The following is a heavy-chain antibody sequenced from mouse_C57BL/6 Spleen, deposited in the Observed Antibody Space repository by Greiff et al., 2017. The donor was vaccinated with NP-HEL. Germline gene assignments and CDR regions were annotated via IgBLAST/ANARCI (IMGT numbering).Heavy chain of an antibody. CDR3: SRSEYYGGFAY. D-gene: IGHD1-1*01. CDR2: IHPNSGST. CDR1: GYTFTSYW. Sequence: VQLQQPGAELVKPGASVKLSCKASGYTFTSYWMHWVKQRPGQGLEWIGMIHPNSGSTNYNEKFKSKATLTVDKSSSTAYMQLSSLTSEDSAVYYCSRSEYYGGFAYWGQGTLVTVSA. V-gene: IGHV1-64*01. J-gene: IGHJ3*01.